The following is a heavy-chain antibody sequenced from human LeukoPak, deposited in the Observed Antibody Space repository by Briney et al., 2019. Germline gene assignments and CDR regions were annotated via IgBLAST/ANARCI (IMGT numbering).Heavy chain of an antibody. CDR3: ARQYDSYFYYYLDL. CDR2: IYTSGST. Sequence: PSETLSLTCTVSGGSISSYYWSWIRQPAGKGLEWIGRIYTSGSTNYNPSLKSRVTMSVDTSRNQFSLRLSFVTAADTAVYYCARQYDSYFYYYLDLWGTGTTVTVSS. J-gene: IGHJ6*03. D-gene: IGHD2-2*01. CDR1: GGSISSYY. V-gene: IGHV4-4*07.